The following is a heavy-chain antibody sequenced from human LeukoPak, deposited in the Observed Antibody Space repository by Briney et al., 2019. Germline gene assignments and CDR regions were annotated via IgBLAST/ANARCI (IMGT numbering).Heavy chain of an antibody. CDR3: ARAWDYVDNFDY. D-gene: IGHD3-16*01. V-gene: IGHV4-39*07. CDR2: IYYSGST. Sequence: SETLSLTCTVSGGSISSSSYYWGWIRQPPGKGLEWIGSIYYSGSTYYNPSLKSRVTISVDTSKNQFSLKLSSVTAADTAVYYCARAWDYVDNFDYWGQGTLVTVSS. J-gene: IGHJ4*02. CDR1: GGSISSSSYY.